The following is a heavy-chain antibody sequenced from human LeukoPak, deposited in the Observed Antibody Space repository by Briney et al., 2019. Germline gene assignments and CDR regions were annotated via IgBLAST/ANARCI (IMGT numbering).Heavy chain of an antibody. D-gene: IGHD3-10*01. CDR1: GFSFSSYN. J-gene: IGHJ4*02. CDR3: ATSFGATRGY. Sequence: GMSLRLSCATSGFSFSSYNMYWVRQAPGQGLEWVSSITTTGGSIYYADSVRGRFTISRDNAKNSLFLHMNTLIIEDTAVYYCATSFGATRGYWGQGTPVTVSS. CDR2: ITTTGGSI. V-gene: IGHV3-21*06.